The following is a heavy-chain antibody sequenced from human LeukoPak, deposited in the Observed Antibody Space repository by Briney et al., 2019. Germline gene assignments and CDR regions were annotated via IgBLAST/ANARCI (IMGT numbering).Heavy chain of an antibody. CDR1: GFTFSSHA. J-gene: IGHJ4*02. Sequence: GGSMRLSCAASGFTFSSHAMNWVRQAPGKGLEWVAVISYDGSNKYYADSVKGRFTISRDNSKNTLYLQMNSLRAEDTAVYYCARDRLPTMIVVPTGWGQGTLVTVSS. CDR3: ARDRLPTMIVVPTG. CDR2: ISYDGSNK. D-gene: IGHD3-22*01. V-gene: IGHV3-30*04.